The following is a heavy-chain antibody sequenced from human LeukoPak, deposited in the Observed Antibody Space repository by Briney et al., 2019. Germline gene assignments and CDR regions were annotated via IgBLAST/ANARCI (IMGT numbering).Heavy chain of an antibody. D-gene: IGHD3-22*01. V-gene: IGHV3-9*01. Sequence: GGPLRLSCTPSGFTFDDYPIHWPREAPGKGLEGVSDINWNSDTIVYAESVKGRFTISRDNAKNSLYLQMNSLRAEDTAVYYCAREDSSGYYQGDYWGQGTLVTVSS. CDR1: GFTFDDYP. CDR3: AREDSSGYYQGDY. J-gene: IGHJ4*02. CDR2: INWNSDTI.